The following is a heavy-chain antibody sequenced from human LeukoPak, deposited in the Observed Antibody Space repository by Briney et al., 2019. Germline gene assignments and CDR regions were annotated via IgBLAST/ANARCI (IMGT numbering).Heavy chain of an antibody. J-gene: IGHJ3*02. D-gene: IGHD3-10*01. CDR2: IYTSGST. Sequence: SETLSLTCAVYGGSFSGYYWSWIRQPAGKGLEWIGRIYTSGSTNYNPSLKSRVTMSLDTSKNQFSLKLSSVTAADTAVYYCARMTYYYGSGSSTGPYDAFDIWGQGTMVTVSS. CDR1: GGSFSGYY. CDR3: ARMTYYYGSGSSTGPYDAFDI. V-gene: IGHV4-59*10.